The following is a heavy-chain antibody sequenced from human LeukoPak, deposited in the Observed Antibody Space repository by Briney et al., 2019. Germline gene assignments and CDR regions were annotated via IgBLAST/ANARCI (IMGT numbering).Heavy chain of an antibody. D-gene: IGHD3-10*01. J-gene: IGHJ4*02. CDR3: AKDQAGTWGLDY. CDR1: GFTFSNFG. V-gene: IGHV3-30*02. CDR2: VRPDGSSQ. Sequence: PGGCLRLSCAPSGFTFSNFGMHWVRQAPGKGLEWVAFVRPDGSSQYYADSVKGRFTISRDNSKNTLYLQMNSLRAEDTAFYYCAKDQAGTWGLDYWGQGTLVTVSS.